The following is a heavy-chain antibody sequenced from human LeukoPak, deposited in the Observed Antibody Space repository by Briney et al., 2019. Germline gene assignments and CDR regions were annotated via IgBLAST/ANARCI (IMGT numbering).Heavy chain of an antibody. D-gene: IGHD5-12*01. J-gene: IGHJ4*02. Sequence: GGTLRLSCAASGFTFSSYSMNWVRQAPGKGLEWVSSISSSSSYIYYADSVKGRFTISRDNSKNTLYLQMNSLRAEDTAVYYCARGPSGYHNTGGQGTLVTVSS. CDR1: GFTFSSYS. CDR3: ARGPSGYHNT. CDR2: ISSSSSYI. V-gene: IGHV3-21*01.